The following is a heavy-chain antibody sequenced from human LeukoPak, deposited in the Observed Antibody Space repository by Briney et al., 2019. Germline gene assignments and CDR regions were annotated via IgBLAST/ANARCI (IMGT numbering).Heavy chain of an antibody. CDR1: GFTSSSYA. Sequence: GGSLRLSCAASGFTSSSYAMHWVRQAPGKGLEWVAVISYDGSNKYYADSVKGRFTISRDNSKNTLYLQMNSLRAEDTAVYYCARGFSGYSSGWYHGAYYYYGMDVWGQGTTVTVSS. CDR3: ARGFSGYSSGWYHGAYYYYGMDV. V-gene: IGHV3-30-3*01. J-gene: IGHJ6*02. D-gene: IGHD6-19*01. CDR2: ISYDGSNK.